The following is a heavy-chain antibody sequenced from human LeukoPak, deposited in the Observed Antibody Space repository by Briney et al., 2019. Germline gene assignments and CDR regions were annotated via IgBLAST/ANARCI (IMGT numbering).Heavy chain of an antibody. CDR2: IKSKTDGGTT. J-gene: IGHJ4*02. CDR3: TTEGSSGYSTPPFDY. CDR1: AFTFSSYW. D-gene: IGHD3-22*01. V-gene: IGHV3-15*01. Sequence: KTGGSLRLSCAASAFTFSSYWMHWVRQAPGKGLEWVGRIKSKTDGGTTDYAAPVKGRFTISRDDSKNTLYLQMNSLKTEDTAVYYCTTEGSSGYSTPPFDYWGQGTLVTVSS.